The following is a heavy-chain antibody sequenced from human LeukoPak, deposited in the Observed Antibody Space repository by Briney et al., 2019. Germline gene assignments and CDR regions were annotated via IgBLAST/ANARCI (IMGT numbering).Heavy chain of an antibody. CDR1: GFTLSSYW. Sequence: GGSLRLSCAASGFTLSSYWMHWVRQAPGKGLVWVSRINSDGSSTSYADSVKGRFTISRDNAKNTLYLQMNSLRAEDTAVYYCATPGLRYFDWLSDWGQGTLVTVSS. CDR3: ATPGLRYFDWLSD. V-gene: IGHV3-74*01. CDR2: INSDGSST. D-gene: IGHD3-9*01. J-gene: IGHJ4*02.